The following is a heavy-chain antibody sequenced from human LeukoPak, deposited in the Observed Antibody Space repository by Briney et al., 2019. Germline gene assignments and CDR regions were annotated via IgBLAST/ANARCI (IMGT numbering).Heavy chain of an antibody. CDR3: TTVTVRVVPAATDDY. CDR1: GFTFSNAW. D-gene: IGHD2-2*01. Sequence: GGSLRLSCAASGFTFSNAWMSWVRQAPGEGLEWVGRIKRKTDGGTTDYAAPVKGRFTISRDDSKNTLYLQMNRLKTEDTAVYYCTTVTVRVVPAATDDYWGQGTLVTVYS. CDR2: IKRKTDGGTT. V-gene: IGHV3-15*01. J-gene: IGHJ4*02.